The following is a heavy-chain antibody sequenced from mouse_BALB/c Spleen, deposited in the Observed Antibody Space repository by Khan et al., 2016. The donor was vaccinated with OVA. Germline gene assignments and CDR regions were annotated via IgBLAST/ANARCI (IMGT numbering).Heavy chain of an antibody. Sequence: VQLQQSGPELRKPGASVKISCKASGYSFTTYYMHWVKQSHGKSLEWIAYIDPFNGGNDYNQKFKGKATLTVDKSSSTAYMHLSSLTSEDSAVYYCARVTFDYWGQGTLVTVSA. V-gene: IGHV1-34*01. J-gene: IGHJ3*01. CDR3: ARVTFDY. D-gene: IGHD2-13*01. CDR2: IDPFNGGN. CDR1: GYSFTTYY.